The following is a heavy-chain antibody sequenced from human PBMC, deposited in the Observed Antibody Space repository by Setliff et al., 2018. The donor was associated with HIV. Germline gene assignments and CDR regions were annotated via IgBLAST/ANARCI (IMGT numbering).Heavy chain of an antibody. J-gene: IGHJ4*02. D-gene: IGHD1-7*01. CDR3: ARPGVGTVSFDY. CDR1: GGSISSGSYY. Sequence: SETLSLTCTVSGGSISSGSYYWSWIRQPPGKGLEWIGSIYYSGSTYYNPSLKSRVTISVDTSKNQFSLKLSSVTAADTAVYYCARPGVGTVSFDYWGQGTLVTVSS. V-gene: IGHV4-39*01. CDR2: IYYSGST.